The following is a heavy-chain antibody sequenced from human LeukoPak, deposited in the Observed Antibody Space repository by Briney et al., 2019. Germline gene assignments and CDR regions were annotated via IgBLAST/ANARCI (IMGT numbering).Heavy chain of an antibody. CDR3: ARVGSGTDYWYFDF. V-gene: IGHV4-61*02. CDR2: IYTSGST. J-gene: IGHJ2*01. D-gene: IGHD2-15*01. Sequence: SETLSLTCTVSGGSISSGSYYWSWIRQPAGKGLEWIGRIYTSGSTNYNPSLKSRVTISVDTSKNQFSLKLSSVTAADTAVYFCARVGSGTDYWYFDFWGRGTLVTVSS. CDR1: GGSISSGSYY.